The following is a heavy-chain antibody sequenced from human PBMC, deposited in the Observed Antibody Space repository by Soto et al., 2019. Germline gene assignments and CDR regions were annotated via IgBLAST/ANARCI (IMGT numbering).Heavy chain of an antibody. J-gene: IGHJ6*03. CDR1: GYTFTRYD. CDR2: MNPNSGNT. Sequence: QVQLVQSGAEVKKPGASVKVSCKASGYTFTRYDINWVRQATGQELEGMGWMNPNSGNTGYAQKVQGRVTMTRNTSISTAYMELSSLRSEDTAVYYCARGVGGDYAGDNYYYYYMDVWGKGTTVTVSS. CDR3: ARGVGGDYAGDNYYYYYMDV. D-gene: IGHD4-17*01. V-gene: IGHV1-8*01.